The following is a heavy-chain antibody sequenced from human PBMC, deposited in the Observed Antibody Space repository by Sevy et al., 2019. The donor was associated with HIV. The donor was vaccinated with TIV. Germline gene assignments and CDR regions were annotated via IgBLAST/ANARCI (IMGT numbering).Heavy chain of an antibody. D-gene: IGHD6-13*01. CDR2: VNSDGSST. CDR1: GFTFSSYW. V-gene: IGHV3-74*01. J-gene: IGHJ4*02. Sequence: GGSLRLSCAASGFTFSSYWMHWVRQAPGKGLVWVSRVNSDGSSTSYADSVKGRFTISRDNAKNTLYLQMNSLRAEDTAVYYWARGAAACTFDYWGQGTLVTVSS. CDR3: ARGAAACTFDY.